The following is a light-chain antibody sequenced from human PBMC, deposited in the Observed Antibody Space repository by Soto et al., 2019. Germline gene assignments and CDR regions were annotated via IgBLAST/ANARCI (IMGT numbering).Light chain of an antibody. CDR1: SSDVGGYNY. CDR3: SSYTSSATYV. Sequence: QSALTQPASVSGSPGQSITISCTGTSSDVGGYNYVSWYQHHPGKAPKRMIYEVSNRPSEVSSRFSGSKSGNTASLAISGLQAEDEADYYCSSYTSSATYVFGTGTKLTVL. V-gene: IGLV2-14*01. J-gene: IGLJ1*01. CDR2: EVS.